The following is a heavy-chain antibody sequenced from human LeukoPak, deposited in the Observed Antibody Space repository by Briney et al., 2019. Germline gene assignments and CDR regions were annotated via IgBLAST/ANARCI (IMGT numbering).Heavy chain of an antibody. J-gene: IGHJ6*02. Sequence: ASVKVSCKASGYTFTSYGISWVRQAPGQGLEWMGWISAYNGNTNYAQKLQGRVTMTTDTSTSTAYMELRSLRSDDTAVYYCARDLLLWFGELPRYEYYYYGMDVWGQGTTVTVSS. CDR1: GYTFTSYG. CDR2: ISAYNGNT. V-gene: IGHV1-18*01. D-gene: IGHD3-10*01. CDR3: ARDLLLWFGELPRYEYYYYGMDV.